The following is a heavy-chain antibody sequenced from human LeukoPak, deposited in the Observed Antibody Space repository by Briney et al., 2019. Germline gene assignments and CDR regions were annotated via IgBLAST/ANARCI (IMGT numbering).Heavy chain of an antibody. V-gene: IGHV3-7*01. J-gene: IGHJ4*02. CDR3: AKEGY. CDR1: GFSFSVNW. CDR2: IKKDESEK. Sequence: GGSLRLSCAASGFSFSVNWMSWVRQAPGKGPEWVASIKKDESEKYYVDSASGRFTISRDNAKNSLYLQTNSLRVEDAAVYYCAKEGYWGRGTLVTVSS.